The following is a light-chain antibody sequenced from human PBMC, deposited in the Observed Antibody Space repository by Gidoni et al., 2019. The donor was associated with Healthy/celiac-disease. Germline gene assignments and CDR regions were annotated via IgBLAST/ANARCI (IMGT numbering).Light chain of an antibody. CDR2: AAS. V-gene: IGKV1-39*01. J-gene: IGKJ2*01. CDR3: QQSHSTPRT. Sequence: DIQMTQSPSSLSASVGDRVTITCRASQSISSYLNWYQQKPRKAPKLLIYAASSLQSGVPSRFSGSGSGTDFTLTISSLQPEDFATYYCQQSHSTPRTFGQGTKLEIK. CDR1: QSISSY.